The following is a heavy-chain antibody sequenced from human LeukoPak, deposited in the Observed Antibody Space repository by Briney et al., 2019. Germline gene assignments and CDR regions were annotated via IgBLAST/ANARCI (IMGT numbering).Heavy chain of an antibody. V-gene: IGHV3-21*01. CDR3: ARDHSSGWYDAYFDY. D-gene: IGHD6-19*01. CDR1: GFTFSSYS. Sequence: GGSLRLSCAASGFTFSSYSMNWVRQAPGKGLEWVSSISSSSSYIYYADSVKGRFTISRDNAKNSLYLQMNSLRAEDTAVYYCARDHSSGWYDAYFDYWGQGTLVTVSS. CDR2: ISSSSSYI. J-gene: IGHJ4*02.